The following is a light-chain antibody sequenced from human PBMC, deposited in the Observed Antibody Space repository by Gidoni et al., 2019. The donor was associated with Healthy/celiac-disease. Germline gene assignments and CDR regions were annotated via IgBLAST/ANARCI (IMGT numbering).Light chain of an antibody. J-gene: IGKJ1*01. V-gene: IGKV1-5*03. CDR2: KAS. CDR3: QQYNSYAAT. Sequence: DIQMTQSPSTLSASVGDRVTITCLASQRISSWFAWYQQKPGKAPKLLIYKASSLESGVPSRFSGSGSGTEFTLTISSLQPDDFATYYCQQYNSYAATFGQGTKVEIK. CDR1: QRISSW.